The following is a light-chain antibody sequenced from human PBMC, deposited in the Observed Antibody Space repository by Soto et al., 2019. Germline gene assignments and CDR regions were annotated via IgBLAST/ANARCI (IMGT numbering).Light chain of an antibody. CDR2: GAS. CDR1: QSISSSY. V-gene: IGKV3-20*01. Sequence: EIVLTQSPGTLSLSPGERATLSCRASQSISSSYLAWYQHKPGQAPRLLIYGASSRATGTPDRFSGSGSGTDFTLTISRLEPEDFAVYYCQQYGSSPPYTFGQGTKLEIK. CDR3: QQYGSSPPYT. J-gene: IGKJ2*01.